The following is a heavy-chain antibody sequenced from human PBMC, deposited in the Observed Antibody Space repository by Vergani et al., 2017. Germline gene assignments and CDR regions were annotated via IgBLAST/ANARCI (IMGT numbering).Heavy chain of an antibody. V-gene: IGHV1-3*01. CDR1: GYTFTSYA. CDR2: NNAGNGNT. Sequence: QVQLVQSGAEVKKPGASVKVSCKASGYTFTSYAMHWVRQAPGQRLEWMGWNNAGNGNTKYSQKFQGRVTITRATSASTAYMELSSLRSEDTAVYYCARDGRGSSGWYGNWFDPWGQGTLVTVSS. D-gene: IGHD6-19*01. J-gene: IGHJ5*02. CDR3: ARDGRGSSGWYGNWFDP.